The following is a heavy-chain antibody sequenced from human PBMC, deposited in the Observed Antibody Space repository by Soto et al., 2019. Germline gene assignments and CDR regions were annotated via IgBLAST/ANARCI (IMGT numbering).Heavy chain of an antibody. Sequence: SETLSLTCTVSGGSISSGNYYWSWIRQPPGKGLEWIGFISYSGTTHYSASLRSRVSISVDTSKNQFSLDLSSVTAADTAVYYCATMGTPVTGLYYFDYWGKGTPVT. CDR2: ISYSGTT. CDR3: ATMGTPVTGLYYFDY. D-gene: IGHD4-17*01. J-gene: IGHJ4*02. CDR1: GGSISSGNYY. V-gene: IGHV4-30-4*01.